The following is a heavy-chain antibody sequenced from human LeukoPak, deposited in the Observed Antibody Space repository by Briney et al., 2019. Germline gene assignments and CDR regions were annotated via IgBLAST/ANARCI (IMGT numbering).Heavy chain of an antibody. Sequence: GGSLRLSCAASGLSFSTSSMSWVRQTPGKGQEWISYIRGSSTTIYYADSVKGRFTISRDNARNSLYLQMNDLRAEDTGVYFCARDARSHCGTDACYGPYFDYWGQGSPVTVSS. CDR3: ARDARSHCGTDACYGPYFDY. CDR1: GLSFSTSS. CDR2: IRGSSTTI. D-gene: IGHD2-2*01. V-gene: IGHV3-48*01. J-gene: IGHJ4*02.